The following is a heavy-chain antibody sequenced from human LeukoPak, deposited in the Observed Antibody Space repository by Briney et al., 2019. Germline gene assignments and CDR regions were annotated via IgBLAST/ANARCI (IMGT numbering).Heavy chain of an antibody. CDR3: ARDRAEYSSSSHHPHY. CDR1: GYTFTSYY. J-gene: IGHJ4*02. CDR2: INPSGGST. D-gene: IGHD6-6*01. V-gene: IGHV1-46*01. Sequence: ASVKVSCKASGYTFTSYYMHWVRQAPGHGLEWMGIINPSGGSTSYAQKFQGRVTMTRDTSTSTDYMELSSLRSEDTAVYYCARDRAEYSSSSHHPHYWGQGTLVTVSS.